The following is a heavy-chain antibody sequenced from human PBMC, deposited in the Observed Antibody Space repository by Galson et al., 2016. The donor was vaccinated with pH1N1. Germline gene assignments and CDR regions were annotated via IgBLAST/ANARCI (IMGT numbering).Heavy chain of an antibody. V-gene: IGHV5-51*03. CDR2: IYPCDSDT. CDR1: GYTFSKFW. J-gene: IGHJ6*02. Sequence: QSGAEVKKPGESLRISCEGSGYTFSKFWIAWVRQMPGKGLEWMGNIYPCDSDTTYSPSFEGQVTFSADKSISTAFLQWSSLKASDTAIYFCARRSAKYDMDVWGQGTKVIVSS. D-gene: IGHD2-15*01. CDR3: ARRSAKYDMDV.